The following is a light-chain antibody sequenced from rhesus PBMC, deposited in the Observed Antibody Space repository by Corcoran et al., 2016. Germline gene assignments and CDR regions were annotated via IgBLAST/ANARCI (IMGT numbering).Light chain of an antibody. V-gene: IGKV1S9*01. J-gene: IGKJ4*01. CDR1: QSLSNY. CDR3: QQGYSYPLT. Sequence: DIQMTQSPSSLSASVGDRVTITCQASQSLSNYLNWSQQKPGTIPKLLIYRASSLQSGIPSRFSGSGAGTDFTLTISSLQPEDFATYYCQQGYSYPLTFGGGTKVELK. CDR2: RAS.